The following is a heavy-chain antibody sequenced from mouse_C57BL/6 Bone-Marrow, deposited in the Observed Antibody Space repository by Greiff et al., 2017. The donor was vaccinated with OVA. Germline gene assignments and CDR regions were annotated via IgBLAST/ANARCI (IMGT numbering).Heavy chain of an antibody. V-gene: IGHV6-6*01. Sequence: EVKLMESGGGLVQPGGSMKLSCAASGFTFSDAWMDWVRQSPEKGLEWVAEIRNKANNHATYYAESVKGRFTISRDDSKSSVYLQMNSLRAEDTGIYYCTRAYYSNYGWYFDVWGTGTTVTVSS. CDR1: GFTFSDAW. D-gene: IGHD2-5*01. CDR2: IRNKANNHAT. J-gene: IGHJ1*03. CDR3: TRAYYSNYGWYFDV.